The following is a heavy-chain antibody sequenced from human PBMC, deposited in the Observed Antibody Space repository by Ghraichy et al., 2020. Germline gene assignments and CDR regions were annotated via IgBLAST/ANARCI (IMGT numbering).Heavy chain of an antibody. D-gene: IGHD3-10*01. CDR3: ARDRGFGPMVRRASGGAFDV. J-gene: IGHJ3*01. CDR1: GDSISSGGYY. CDR2: IYNSGST. V-gene: IGHV4-31*03. Sequence: SETLSLTCTVSGDSISSGGYYWSWIRQHPGKGLEWIGYIYNSGSTYYNPSLKSRVTMSVDTSKNPFSLKLKSVTAADTSVYYCARDRGFGPMVRRASGGAFDVWGQGTMVTVSS.